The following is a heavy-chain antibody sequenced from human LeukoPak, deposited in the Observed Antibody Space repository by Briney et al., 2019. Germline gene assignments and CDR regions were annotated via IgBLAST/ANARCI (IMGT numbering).Heavy chain of an antibody. CDR3: ARTSSGSFWNYFDA. V-gene: IGHV1-2*02. CDR1: GYTFTGYY. J-gene: IGHJ5*02. D-gene: IGHD1-26*01. CDR2: INPNSGGT. Sequence: ASVTVSCKASGYTFTGYYMHWVRQAPGQGLEWMGWINPNSGGTISSQNFQGRVTLTRDTSISTGYMELSRLRSDDTAVYYCARTSSGSFWNYFDAWGQGTLVTVSS.